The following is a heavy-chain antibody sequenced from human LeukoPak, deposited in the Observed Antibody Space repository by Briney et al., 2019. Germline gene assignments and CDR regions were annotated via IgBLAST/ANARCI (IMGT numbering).Heavy chain of an antibody. V-gene: IGHV3-74*01. CDR3: ARRWFDAFDI. D-gene: IGHD4-23*01. J-gene: IGHJ3*02. CDR2: INSDGTST. CDR1: GFTLSSYW. Sequence: GGSLRLSRAASGFTLSSYWMHCVRQAPGKRLLWVSRINSDGTSTSYADSVKGRFTISRDNAKNTLYLQMNSLRAEDTAVYYCARRWFDAFDIWGQGTMVTVSS.